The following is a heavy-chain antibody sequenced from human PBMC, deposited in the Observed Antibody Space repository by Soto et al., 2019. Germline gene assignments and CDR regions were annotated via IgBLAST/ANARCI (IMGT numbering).Heavy chain of an antibody. Sequence: QITLKESGPTLVKPTQTLTLTCTFSGFSLSTSGMGVGWIRQPPGKALEWLALIYWDDEKRFRPSLKSMPTITKDTSKNQVILTMTNMDPGATSTYYCALRTGSYRDNIDYWGQGTLVTVSS. J-gene: IGHJ4*02. CDR3: ALRTGSYRDNIDY. V-gene: IGHV2-5*02. D-gene: IGHD3-10*01. CDR1: GFSLSTSGMG. CDR2: IYWDDEK.